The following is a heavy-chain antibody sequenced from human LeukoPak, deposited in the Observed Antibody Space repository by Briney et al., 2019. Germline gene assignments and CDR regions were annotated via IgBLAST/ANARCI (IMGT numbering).Heavy chain of an antibody. V-gene: IGHV4-59*01. J-gene: IGHJ5*02. D-gene: IGHD2-2*01. CDR3: ARDLGYCSSTSCYLNWFDP. Sequence: PSETLSLTCTVSGGSISSYYCSWIRQPPGKGLEWIGYVYYSGSTNYNPSLKSRVTILVDTSNNQFSLKLSSVTAADTAVYYCARDLGYCSSTSCYLNWFDPWGQGTLVIVSS. CDR2: VYYSGST. CDR1: GGSISSYY.